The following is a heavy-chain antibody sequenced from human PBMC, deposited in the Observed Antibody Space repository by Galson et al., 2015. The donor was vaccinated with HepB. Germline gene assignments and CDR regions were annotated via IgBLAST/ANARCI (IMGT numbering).Heavy chain of an antibody. D-gene: IGHD3-10*01. CDR3: ARGVLLWDGPDY. CDR1: GHKFTSYY. CDR2: INPSGGST. V-gene: IGHV1-46*01. Sequence: SCKASGHKFTSYYMHWVRQAPGQGLEWMGIINPSGGSTDYAQKFQGRLTMTRDTSTSTVFMELSSLRSEDTAVYHCARGVLLWDGPDYWGQGTLVTVSS. J-gene: IGHJ4*02.